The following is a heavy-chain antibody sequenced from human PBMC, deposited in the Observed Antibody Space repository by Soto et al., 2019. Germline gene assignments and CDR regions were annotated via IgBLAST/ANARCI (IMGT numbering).Heavy chain of an antibody. Sequence: PSETLSLTCTVSGGSISSYYWSWIRQPPGKGLEWIEYIYYSGSTNYNPSLKSRVTISVDTSKNQFSLKLSSVTAADTAVYYCARHGGGMVYARPFDYWGQGTLVTVSS. J-gene: IGHJ4*02. CDR2: IYYSGST. CDR1: GGSISSYY. D-gene: IGHD2-8*01. V-gene: IGHV4-59*08. CDR3: ARHGGGMVYARPFDY.